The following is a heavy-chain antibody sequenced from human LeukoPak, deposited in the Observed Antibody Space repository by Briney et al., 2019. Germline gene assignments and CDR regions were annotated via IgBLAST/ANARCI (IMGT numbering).Heavy chain of an antibody. V-gene: IGHV4-31*03. CDR2: TYYGGNT. D-gene: IGHD2-15*01. J-gene: IGHJ4*02. CDR1: GGSISSGDYY. Sequence: SETLSLTCTVSGGSISSGDYYWSWIRQHPGKGLEWIGYTYYGGNTYYNPSLESRVTISLDTSKNKFSLKLRSVTAADTAMYYCASGGSLVATLAYWGQGILVTVSS. CDR3: ASGGSLVATLAY.